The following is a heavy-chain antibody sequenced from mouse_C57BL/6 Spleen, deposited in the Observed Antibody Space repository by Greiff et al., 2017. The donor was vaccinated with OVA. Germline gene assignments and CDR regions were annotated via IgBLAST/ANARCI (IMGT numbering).Heavy chain of an antibody. D-gene: IGHD1-1*01. CDR1: GFTFSSYA. J-gene: IGHJ1*03. CDR3: AREGRGGGSSPYWYFDV. CDR2: ISDGGSYT. Sequence: DVMLVESGGGLVKPGGSLKLSCAASGFTFSSYAMSWVRQTPEKRLEWVATISDGGSYTYYPDNVKGRFTISRDNAKNNLYLQMSHLKSEDTAMYYCAREGRGGGSSPYWYFDVWGTGTTVTVSS. V-gene: IGHV5-4*01.